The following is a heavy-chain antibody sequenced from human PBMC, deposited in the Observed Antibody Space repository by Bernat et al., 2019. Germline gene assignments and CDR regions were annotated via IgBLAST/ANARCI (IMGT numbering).Heavy chain of an antibody. V-gene: IGHV3-66*01. CDR3: ARGSLLEHVFDY. J-gene: IGHJ4*02. D-gene: IGHD1/OR15-1a*01. CDR1: GFTVSSNY. CDR2: IYSGGST. Sequence: EVQLVESGGGLVQPGGSLRLSCAASGFTVSSNYMSWVRQAPGKGLEWVSVIYSGGSTYYADSVKGRFTISRDNSKNTLYLQMKSLRAEDTAVYYCARGSLLEHVFDYWGQGTLVTVSS.